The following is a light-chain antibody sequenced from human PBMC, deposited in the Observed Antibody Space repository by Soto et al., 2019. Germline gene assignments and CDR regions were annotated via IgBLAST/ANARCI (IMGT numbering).Light chain of an antibody. J-gene: IGKJ1*01. CDR1: QAISSY. CDR2: SAS. V-gene: IGKV1-9*01. CDR3: QHLKRFPRT. Sequence: DIPLTQSPSFLSASVGDRVTITCRASQAISSYLAWYQQRPGKVPRFLTHSASTLQSGVPSRFSATGSGTTFTLTISSLQPEDIATYYCQHLKRFPRTFGQGTKVEV.